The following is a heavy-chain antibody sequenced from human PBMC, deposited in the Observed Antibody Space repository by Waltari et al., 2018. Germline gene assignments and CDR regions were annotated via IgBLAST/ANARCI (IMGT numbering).Heavy chain of an antibody. D-gene: IGHD5-12*01. CDR1: GGSISSYY. CDR3: ARVVKDGYNSVLDY. Sequence: QVQLQESGPGLVKPSETLSLTCTVSGGSISSYYLSWIRHPPGKGLEGIGYIYYSGSTNYNPSLKSRVTISVDTSKNQFSLKLSSVTAADTAVYYCARVVKDGYNSVLDYWCQGTLVTVSS. J-gene: IGHJ4*02. V-gene: IGHV4-59*01. CDR2: IYYSGST.